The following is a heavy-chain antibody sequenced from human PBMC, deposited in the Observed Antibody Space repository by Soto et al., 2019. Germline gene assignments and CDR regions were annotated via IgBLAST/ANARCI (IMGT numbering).Heavy chain of an antibody. D-gene: IGHD3-22*01. CDR2: IYYSGST. J-gene: IGHJ3*02. Sequence: SETLSLTCTVSGGSISSYYWSWIRQPPGKGLEWIGYIYYSGSTNYNPSLKSRVTISVDTSKNQFSLKLSSVTAADTAVYYCARVEGGYYYPGAFDIWGQGTMVTVSS. CDR3: ARVEGGYYYPGAFDI. V-gene: IGHV4-59*01. CDR1: GGSISSYY.